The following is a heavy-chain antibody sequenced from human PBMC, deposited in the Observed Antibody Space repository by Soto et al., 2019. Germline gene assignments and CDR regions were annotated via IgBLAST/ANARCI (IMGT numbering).Heavy chain of an antibody. CDR3: AIPPPYCSGGSCYSEYYMDV. J-gene: IGHJ6*03. Sequence: QVQLVQSGAEVKKPGSSVKVSCKASGGTFSSYTISWVRQAPGQGLEWMGRIIPILGIANYAQKFQGRVTITADKSTSTAYMELRSLRSEDTAVYYCAIPPPYCSGGSCYSEYYMDVWGKGTTVTVSS. CDR1: GGTFSSYT. D-gene: IGHD2-15*01. CDR2: IIPILGIA. V-gene: IGHV1-69*02.